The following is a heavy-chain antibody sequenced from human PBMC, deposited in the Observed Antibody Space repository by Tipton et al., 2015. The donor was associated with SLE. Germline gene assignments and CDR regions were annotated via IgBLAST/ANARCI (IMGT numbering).Heavy chain of an antibody. J-gene: IGHJ5*02. D-gene: IGHD3-9*01. CDR1: GDSIRSDH. CDR3: ARDFEGRNWSAP. Sequence: TLSLTCSVSGDSIRSDHWSWIRQPPGKGLEWIGYIYYSGTTNYNPSLKSRVTISVDSSKNQFSLKLSSVTAADTAVYYCARDFEGRNWSAPWGQGTLVPV. V-gene: IGHV4-59*01. CDR2: IYYSGTT.